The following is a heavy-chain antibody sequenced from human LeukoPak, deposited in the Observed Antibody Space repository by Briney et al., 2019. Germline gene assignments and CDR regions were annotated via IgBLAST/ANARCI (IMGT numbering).Heavy chain of an antibody. CDR3: TTFFPGYDILTGYYKADY. CDR1: GFTFSNYG. V-gene: IGHV3-30*02. CDR2: IRYDGSNK. D-gene: IGHD3-9*01. J-gene: IGHJ4*02. Sequence: GGSLRLSCAASGFTFSNYGMHWVRQAPGKGLEWVAFIRYDGSNKYYADSVKGRFIISRDNSKNTLYLQMNSLKTEDTAVYYCTTFFPGYDILTGYYKADYWGQGTLVTVSS.